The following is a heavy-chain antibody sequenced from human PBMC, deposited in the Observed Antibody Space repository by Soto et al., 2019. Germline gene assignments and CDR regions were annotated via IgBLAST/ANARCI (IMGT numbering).Heavy chain of an antibody. D-gene: IGHD2-2*01. Sequence: GASVKVSSKASGSPFTHYGISGGRQAPDHWLEGMSWISPYNGTTNYAQKLQGRVTMTTDTSTSASYMELRSLRSDDTAVYYCRVVPAARGPYYFDYWGQGTQVTVSS. J-gene: IGHJ4*02. CDR2: ISPYNGTT. CDR1: GSPFTHYG. V-gene: IGHV1-18*01. CDR3: RVVPAARGPYYFDY.